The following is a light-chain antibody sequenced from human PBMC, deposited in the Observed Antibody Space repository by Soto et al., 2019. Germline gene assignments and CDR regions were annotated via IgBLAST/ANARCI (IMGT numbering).Light chain of an antibody. CDR1: SSDVGGYNY. V-gene: IGLV2-14*01. Sequence: QSALTQPASVSGAPGQSITISCTGTSSDVGGYNYVSWYQQHPGKAPKLMIYEVSNRPSGVSNRSSGSKSGNTASLTISGLQAKEEADYYCSSYTSSTFYVFGTGTKVTVL. J-gene: IGLJ1*01. CDR2: EVS. CDR3: SSYTSSTFYV.